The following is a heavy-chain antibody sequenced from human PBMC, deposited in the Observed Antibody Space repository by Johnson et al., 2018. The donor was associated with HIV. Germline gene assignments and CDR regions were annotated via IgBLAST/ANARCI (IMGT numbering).Heavy chain of an antibody. CDR2: IKSKTDGGTT. CDR1: GFTFSSAW. CDR3: STDQAGDYVWGSYRYAFDI. Sequence: VQLVESGGGLVKPGGSLRLSCAASGFTFSSAWMSWVRQAPGKGLEWVGRIKSKTDGGTTDYAAPVTGRFTISRVDSKNALFLQMNSLKTEDTAVYFCSTDQAGDYVWGSYRYAFDIWGQGTKVTVSS. V-gene: IGHV3-15*01. D-gene: IGHD3-16*02. J-gene: IGHJ3*02.